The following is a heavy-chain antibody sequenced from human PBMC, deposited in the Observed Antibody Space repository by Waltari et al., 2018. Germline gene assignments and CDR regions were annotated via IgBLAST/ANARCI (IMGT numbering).Heavy chain of an antibody. V-gene: IGHV2-70*04. CDR1: GFSLSTSGMR. CDR3: ARMEGWLPNVRFDF. Sequence: QVTLKESGPAVVKPTETLTLTCSFSGFSLSTSGMRMTWIRQSPGKALEWLARIDWDDGKYYSTPLKSRLTISKDTSKNQVVLTMTNMDPMDTATYYCARMEGWLPNVRFDFWGQGMLVTVSS. J-gene: IGHJ4*02. D-gene: IGHD5-12*01. CDR2: IDWDDGK.